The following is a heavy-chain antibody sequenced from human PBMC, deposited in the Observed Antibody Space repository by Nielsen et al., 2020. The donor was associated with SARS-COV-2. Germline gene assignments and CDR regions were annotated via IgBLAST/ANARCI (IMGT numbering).Heavy chain of an antibody. CDR1: GFTFSSYG. Sequence: GESLKISCAASGFTFSSYGMHWVRQAPGKGLEWVAVIWYDGSNKYYADSVKGRFTISRDNSKNTLYLQMNSLRAEDTAVYYCARGVGNDGVDYWGQGTLVTVPS. J-gene: IGHJ4*02. CDR3: ARGVGNDGVDY. CDR2: IWYDGSNK. D-gene: IGHD1-1*01. V-gene: IGHV3-33*01.